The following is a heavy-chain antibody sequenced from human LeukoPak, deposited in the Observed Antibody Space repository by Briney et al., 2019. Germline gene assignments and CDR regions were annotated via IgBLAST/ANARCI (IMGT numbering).Heavy chain of an antibody. CDR1: GYTFTGYY. CDR3: ARPPYCSSTSCYADPPGGDY. D-gene: IGHD2-2*01. J-gene: IGHJ4*02. CDR2: INPNSGGT. Sequence: ASVKVSCKASGYTFTGYYMHWVRQAPGQGLEWMGWINPNSGGTNYAQKFQGRVTMTRDTSISTAYMELSRLRSDDTAVYYCARPPYCSSTSCYADPPGGDYWGQGTLVTVSS. V-gene: IGHV1-2*02.